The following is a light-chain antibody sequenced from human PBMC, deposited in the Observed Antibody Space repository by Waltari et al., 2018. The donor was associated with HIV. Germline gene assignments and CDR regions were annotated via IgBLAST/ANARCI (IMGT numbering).Light chain of an antibody. CDR3: PQHYSPPHT. CDR1: PSIFFSTNNKND. Sequence: IVMTPSPDSLALSLRETAPINCQSSPSIFFSTNNKNDLAWYQQKPRQPPKLLIYWSSTRASGVPDRFSGSGSGADFTLTITGLQAEDVAVYDCPQHYSPPHTFGQGTQLEIK. V-gene: IGKV4-1*01. J-gene: IGKJ2*01. CDR2: WSS.